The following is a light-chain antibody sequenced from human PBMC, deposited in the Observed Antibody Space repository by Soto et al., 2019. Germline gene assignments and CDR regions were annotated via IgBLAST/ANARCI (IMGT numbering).Light chain of an antibody. CDR1: QGINNW. CDR3: QQANSVPLT. Sequence: DIQMTQSPSSVSASVGDRVTITCRASQGINNWLAWYQQKPGKAPKLLIYTTSSLQSGVPSRFSGSGSGTHFSLSVSRLQPEDFATYYCQQANSVPLTFGGGTKVEIK. J-gene: IGKJ4*01. V-gene: IGKV1D-12*01. CDR2: TTS.